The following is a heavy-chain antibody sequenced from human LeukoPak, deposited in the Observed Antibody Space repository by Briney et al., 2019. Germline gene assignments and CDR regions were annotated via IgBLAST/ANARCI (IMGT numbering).Heavy chain of an antibody. CDR2: INGSGGRA. V-gene: IGHV3-23*01. Sequence: GGSLRLSCAASGFTFGSYAMTWVRKAPGRGLEWVSTINGSGGRAYYADSVKGRFTISRDTSKNTLHLQMNSLRAEDTAVYYCVKSPQTHDGHPSHFDSGVQATVVTVSS. D-gene: IGHD3-3*01. CDR3: VKSPQTHDGHPSHFDS. CDR1: GFTFGSYA. J-gene: IGHJ4*02.